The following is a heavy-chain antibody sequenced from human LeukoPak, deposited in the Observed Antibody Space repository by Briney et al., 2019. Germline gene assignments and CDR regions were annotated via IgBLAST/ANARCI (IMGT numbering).Heavy chain of an antibody. Sequence: PGGSLRLSCAASGFTFSSYGMHWVRQAPGKGLEWVAVISYDGSNKYYADSVKGRFTISRDNSKNTLYLQVNSLRAEDTAVYYCARARPNYDFWSGYPHWGQGTLVTASS. V-gene: IGHV3-30*03. J-gene: IGHJ4*02. CDR2: ISYDGSNK. CDR3: ARARPNYDFWSGYPH. CDR1: GFTFSSYG. D-gene: IGHD3-3*01.